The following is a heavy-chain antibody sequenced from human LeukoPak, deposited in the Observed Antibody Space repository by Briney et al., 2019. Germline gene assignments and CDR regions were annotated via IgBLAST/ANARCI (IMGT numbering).Heavy chain of an antibody. CDR3: ARISIHDAFDI. J-gene: IGHJ3*02. CDR2: VNRDGSEK. Sequence: PGGSLRLSCAASGFTFSNYWMSWVRQAPGKGLEWVANVNRDGSEKYYVDSVKGRFTISRDNAKNLMFLQMNSLRVEDTAVYYCARISIHDAFDIWGQGTMVTVSS. V-gene: IGHV3-7*05. D-gene: IGHD6-6*01. CDR1: GFTFSNYW.